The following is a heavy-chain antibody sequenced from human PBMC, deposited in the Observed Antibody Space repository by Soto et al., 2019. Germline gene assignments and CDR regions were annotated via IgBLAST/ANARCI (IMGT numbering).Heavy chain of an antibody. CDR1: GFTFSSYG. Sequence: QPGGSLRLSCAASGFTFSSYGMHWVRQAPGKGLEWVAVISYDGSNKYYADSVKGRFTISRDNSKNTLYLQMNSLRAEDTAVYYCAKDRSPNYDFYSYYYYGMDVWGQGTTVTVSS. V-gene: IGHV3-30*18. CDR2: ISYDGSNK. D-gene: IGHD3-3*01. J-gene: IGHJ6*02. CDR3: AKDRSPNYDFYSYYYYGMDV.